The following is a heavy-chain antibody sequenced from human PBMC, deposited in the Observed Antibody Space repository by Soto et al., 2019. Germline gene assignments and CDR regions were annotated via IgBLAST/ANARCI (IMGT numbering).Heavy chain of an antibody. CDR2: ISSSSSTI. J-gene: IGHJ4*02. CDR1: GFTFSSYS. Sequence: GGSLRLSCAASGFTFSSYSMNWVRQAPGKGLEWVSYISSSSSTIYYADSVKGRFTISRDNAKNSLYLQMNSLRAEDTTGYYCAGGGVYYDVWSGYYSGRAYWGQGTLVTVSS. V-gene: IGHV3-48*01. CDR3: AGGGVYYDVWSGYYSGRAY. D-gene: IGHD3-3*01.